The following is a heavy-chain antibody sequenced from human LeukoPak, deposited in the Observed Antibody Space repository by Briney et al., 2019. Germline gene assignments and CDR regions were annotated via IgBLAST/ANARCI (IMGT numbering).Heavy chain of an antibody. Sequence: PGGSLRLSCAVSGFTLSSYTMNWVRQAPGKGLDWVSFISSSSSYIYYADSVKGRFTISRDNAENSLYLQMNSLRVEDTAVYYCARGHFLGLWFGELLSYYMDVWGKGTTVTISS. CDR3: ARGHFLGLWFGELLSYYMDV. J-gene: IGHJ6*03. CDR1: GFTLSSYT. CDR2: ISSSSSYI. D-gene: IGHD3-10*01. V-gene: IGHV3-21*01.